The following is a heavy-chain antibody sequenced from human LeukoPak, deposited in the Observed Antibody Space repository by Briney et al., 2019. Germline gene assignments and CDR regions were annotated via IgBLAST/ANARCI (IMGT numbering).Heavy chain of an antibody. CDR1: GFTFSSYW. Sequence: GGSLRLSCAASGFTFSSYWMHWVRQAPGKGLVWVSRINSDGSSTSYADSVKGRFTISRDNAKNTLYLQMNNLRAEDTAVYYCAREDIVVVPAMGYWGQGTLVTVSS. CDR3: AREDIVVVPAMGY. D-gene: IGHD2-2*01. CDR2: INSDGSST. J-gene: IGHJ4*02. V-gene: IGHV3-74*01.